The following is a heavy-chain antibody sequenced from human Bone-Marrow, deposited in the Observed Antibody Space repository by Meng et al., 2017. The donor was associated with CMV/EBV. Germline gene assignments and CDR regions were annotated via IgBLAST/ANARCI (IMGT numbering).Heavy chain of an antibody. J-gene: IGHJ6*02. D-gene: IGHD3-3*01. Sequence: GESLKISCAASGFTFSYYDMHWVRQATGKGLEWVSGISAAGDTYYPASVKGRFSISRENAKNSFYLQMNSLRAGDTAVYYCARVAIRSGFGMDVWGLGTTVPVSS. CDR3: ARVAIRSGFGMDV. CDR1: GFTFSYYD. CDR2: ISAAGDT. V-gene: IGHV3-13*01.